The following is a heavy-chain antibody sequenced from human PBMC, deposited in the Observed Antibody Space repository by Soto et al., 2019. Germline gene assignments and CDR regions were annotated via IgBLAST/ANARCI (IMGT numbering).Heavy chain of an antibody. CDR3: ARYGSGAGDY. V-gene: IGHV3-74*01. CDR1: GFTFSSHW. D-gene: IGHD6-19*01. J-gene: IGHJ4*02. CDR2: INTDGSVT. Sequence: GGSLRLSCAASGFTFSSHWMYWVRQAPGKGLVWVSRINTDGSVTSYADSVKGRFTISRDNTKNTLFLLMNSLRTEDTAVYYCARYGSGAGDYWGQGTLVTVSS.